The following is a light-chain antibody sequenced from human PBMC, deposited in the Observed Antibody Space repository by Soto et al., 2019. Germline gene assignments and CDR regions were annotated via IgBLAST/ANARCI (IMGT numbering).Light chain of an antibody. Sequence: ELLLTQSPATLSLSPGESATLSCRASQSVSSYLAWYQQKTGQAPRILIYDESNRATGIPDRFSGSGSGTDLNLTISRLEPEDFAAYYCQQRSNWPWTXGQGTKVDIK. CDR2: DES. CDR1: QSVSSY. CDR3: QQRSNWPWT. V-gene: IGKV3-11*01. J-gene: IGKJ1*01.